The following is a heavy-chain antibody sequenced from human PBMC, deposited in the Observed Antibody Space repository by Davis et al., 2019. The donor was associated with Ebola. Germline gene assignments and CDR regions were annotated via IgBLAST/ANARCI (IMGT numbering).Heavy chain of an antibody. V-gene: IGHV3-30*03. D-gene: IGHD2-2*01. CDR2: ISYEGSVK. CDR3: ARVPAATDNYYYYGMDV. Sequence: GGSLRLSCAASGFSFSNYGMQWVRQAPGKGLEWVAFISYEGSVKYYADSVKGRFTTSRDNAKNSLYLQMNSLRAEDTAVYYCARVPAATDNYYYYGMDVWGQGTTVTVSS. J-gene: IGHJ6*02. CDR1: GFSFSNYG.